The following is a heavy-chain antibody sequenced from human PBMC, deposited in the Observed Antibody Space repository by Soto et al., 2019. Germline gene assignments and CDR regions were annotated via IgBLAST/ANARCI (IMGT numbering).Heavy chain of an antibody. CDR3: ARGDYGGAADH. CDR2: ISGYNGNT. CDR1: GYTFTTYG. Sequence: HVHLVQSGAEVKKPGASVQVTCKASGYTFTTYGISWVRQATGQGLEWMGWISGYNGNTKYAQKFQGRVTMTTDTSTSTVYMELRSLRSDDTAVYYCARGDYGGAADHWGQGTLVTVSS. D-gene: IGHD4-17*01. V-gene: IGHV1-18*01. J-gene: IGHJ4*02.